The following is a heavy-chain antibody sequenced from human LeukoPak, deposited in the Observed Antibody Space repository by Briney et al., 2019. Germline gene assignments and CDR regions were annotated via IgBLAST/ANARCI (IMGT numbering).Heavy chain of an antibody. Sequence: SETLSLTCTVSDASISSYYWSWIRQPAGKGLEWIGRIYVSGTSVYNPSLKSRVTMSVDTSKNQPSLRLKSVTAADTAVYYCARDDVDTPPFAYLGQGPLVTVSS. CDR3: ARDDVDTPPFAY. D-gene: IGHD5-18*01. V-gene: IGHV4-4*07. J-gene: IGHJ4*02. CDR1: DASISSYY. CDR2: IYVSGTS.